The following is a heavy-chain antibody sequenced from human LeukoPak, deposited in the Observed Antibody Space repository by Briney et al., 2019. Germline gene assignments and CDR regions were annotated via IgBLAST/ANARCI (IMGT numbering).Heavy chain of an antibody. D-gene: IGHD1-1*01. Sequence: ASVKVSCKASGYTFTSYYMHWVRQAPGQGLEWMGIINPSGGSTSYAQKLQGRVTMTRDTSTSTVYMELSSLRSEDTAVYYCASRGATGTPPYYYMDVWGKGTTVTISS. V-gene: IGHV1-46*01. CDR2: INPSGGST. CDR3: ASRGATGTPPYYYMDV. CDR1: GYTFTSYY. J-gene: IGHJ6*03.